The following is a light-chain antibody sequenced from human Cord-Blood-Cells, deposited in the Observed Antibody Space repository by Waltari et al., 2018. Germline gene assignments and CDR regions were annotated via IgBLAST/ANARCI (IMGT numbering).Light chain of an antibody. CDR2: AAS. CDR1: QGIRND. J-gene: IGKJ4*01. Sequence: AIQLTQFPSSLSASVGDRVTITCRASQGIRNDLGWYQQKPGKAPKLLIYAASSLQSGVPSRFSGSGSGTDFTLTISSLQPEDFATYYCLQDYNYPLTFGGGTKVEIK. V-gene: IGKV1-6*01. CDR3: LQDYNYPLT.